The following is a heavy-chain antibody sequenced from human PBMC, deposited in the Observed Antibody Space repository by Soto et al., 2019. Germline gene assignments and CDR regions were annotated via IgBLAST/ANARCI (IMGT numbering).Heavy chain of an antibody. CDR3: TTVNRLRNDFWSGYSDYYMDV. CDR1: GFTFSNAW. D-gene: IGHD3-3*01. J-gene: IGHJ6*03. Sequence: PGGSLRLSCAASGFTFSNAWMSWVRQAPGKGLEWVGRIKSKTDGGTTDYAAPVKGRFTISRDDSKNTLYLQMNSLKTEDTAVYYCTTVNRLRNDFWSGYSDYYMDVWGKGTTVTVSS. CDR2: IKSKTDGGTT. V-gene: IGHV3-15*01.